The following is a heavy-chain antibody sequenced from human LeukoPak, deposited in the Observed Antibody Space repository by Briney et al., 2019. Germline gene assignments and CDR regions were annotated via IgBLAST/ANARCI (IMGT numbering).Heavy chain of an antibody. V-gene: IGHV3-74*01. CDR2: INSDGSST. CDR1: GFTFSSYW. CDR3: ARASSGWSPFDY. Sequence: GGPLRLSCAASGFTFSSYWMHWVRQAPGKGLVWVSRINSDGSSTSYADSVKGRFTISRDNAKNTLYLQMNSLRAEDTAVYYCARASSGWSPFDYWGQGTLVTVSS. D-gene: IGHD6-19*01. J-gene: IGHJ4*02.